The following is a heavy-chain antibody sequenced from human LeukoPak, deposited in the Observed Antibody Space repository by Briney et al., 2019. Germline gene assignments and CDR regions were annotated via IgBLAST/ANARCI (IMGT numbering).Heavy chain of an antibody. J-gene: IGHJ4*02. V-gene: IGHV3-23*01. CDR1: GFTFSSYA. Sequence: GGSLRLSCAASGFTFSSYAMSWVRQAPGKGLEWVSAISGSGGSTYYADSVKGRFTTSSHNAQNPLYLQMTSLRAEDTAVYYCARGGNLENWGGGTLVTVSS. CDR3: ARGGNLEN. CDR2: ISGSGGST. D-gene: IGHD1-14*01.